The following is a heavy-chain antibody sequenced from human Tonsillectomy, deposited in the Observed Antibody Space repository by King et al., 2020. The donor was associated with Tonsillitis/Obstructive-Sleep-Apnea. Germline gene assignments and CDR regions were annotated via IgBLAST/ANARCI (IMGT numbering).Heavy chain of an antibody. D-gene: IGHD4-23*01. Sequence: VQLVESGGGLVQPGGSLKLSCAASGFTFSGSAMHWVRQASGKGLEWVGRIRSKANSYATAYAASVKGKFTISRDDSKNTAYLQMNSLKTEDTAVYYCTITVVTIGGWGQGTLVTVSS. CDR3: TITVVTIGG. J-gene: IGHJ4*02. CDR1: GFTFSGSA. V-gene: IGHV3-73*01. CDR2: IRSKANSYAT.